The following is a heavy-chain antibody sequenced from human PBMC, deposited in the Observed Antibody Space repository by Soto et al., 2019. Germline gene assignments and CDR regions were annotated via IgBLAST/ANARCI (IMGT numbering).Heavy chain of an antibody. V-gene: IGHV3-30*18. D-gene: IGHD3-16*01. CDR3: AKLGFGAFDI. CDR1: GFTFSSYG. J-gene: IGHJ3*02. Sequence: QVQLVESGGGVVQPGRSLRLSCAASGFTFSSYGMHWVRHAPGKGLEWVAGISYDGSNKYYAYSVKGRFTISRDNSKNTVYLQMTSLRAEDTAVYYCAKLGFGAFDIWGQGTMVTVSS. CDR2: ISYDGSNK.